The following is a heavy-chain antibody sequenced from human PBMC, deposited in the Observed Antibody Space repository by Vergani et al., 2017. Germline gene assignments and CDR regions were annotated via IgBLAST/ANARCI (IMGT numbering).Heavy chain of an antibody. D-gene: IGHD1-26*01. J-gene: IGHJ6*02. V-gene: IGHV3-21*01. CDR2: ISSSSSYI. CDR1: GFTFSSYS. CDR3: AKDVWVEDYGMDV. Sequence: EVQLVESGGGLVKPGGSLRLSCAASGFTFSSYSMNWVRQAPGKGLEWVSSISSSSSYIYYADSVKGRFTISRDNAKNSLYLQMTSLRAEDTAVYYCAKDVWVEDYGMDVWGQGTTVTVSS.